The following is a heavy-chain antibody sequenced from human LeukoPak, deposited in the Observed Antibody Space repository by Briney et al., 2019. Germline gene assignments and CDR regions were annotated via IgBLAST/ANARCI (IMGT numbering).Heavy chain of an antibody. J-gene: IGHJ6*02. D-gene: IGHD5-18*01. CDR1: GYTFTNNY. CDR2: IYPRDGST. V-gene: IGHV1-46*01. Sequence: GASVKVSCKASGYTFTNNYLHWVRQAPGQGLEWMGMIYPRDGSTSYAQNFQGRVTVTRDTSTSTVYMELSSLRSEDTAVYYCARDPGTAMVPSFGVYGMDVWGQGTTVTVSS. CDR3: ARDPGTAMVPSFGVYGMDV.